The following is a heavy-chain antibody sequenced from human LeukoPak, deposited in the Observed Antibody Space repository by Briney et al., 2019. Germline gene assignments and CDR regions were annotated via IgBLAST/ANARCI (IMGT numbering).Heavy chain of an antibody. CDR1: GASISSGFYY. D-gene: IGHD4-17*01. CDR2: VYYRGST. CDR3: ARDNPPTVTNNWYFDL. V-gene: IGHV4-31*03. J-gene: IGHJ2*01. Sequence: SQTLSLTCTVSGASISSGFYYWSGIRQHPGKGLEWIGYVYYRGSTYYNPSLKSRVTISADTSTNQFSLKLDSVTAADTAVYYCARDNPPTVTNNWYFDLWGRGTLVTVSS.